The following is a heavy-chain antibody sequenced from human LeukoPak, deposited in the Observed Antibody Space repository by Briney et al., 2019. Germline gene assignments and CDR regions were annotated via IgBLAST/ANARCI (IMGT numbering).Heavy chain of an antibody. CDR1: GGSISSYY. CDR3: ARDRRDFWSGYYSNYYYYMDV. J-gene: IGHJ6*03. Sequence: PSETLSLTCTVSGGSISSYYWSWIRQPAGKGLEWIGRIYTSGSTNYNPSLKSRVTMSVDTSMNQFSLKLSSVTAADTAVYYCARDRRDFWSGYYSNYYYYMDVWGKGTTVTVSS. V-gene: IGHV4-4*07. CDR2: IYTSGST. D-gene: IGHD3-3*01.